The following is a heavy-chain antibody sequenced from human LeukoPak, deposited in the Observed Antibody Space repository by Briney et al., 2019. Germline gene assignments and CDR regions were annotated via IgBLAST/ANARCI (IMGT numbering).Heavy chain of an antibody. CDR2: IYPYTGAT. Sequence: GSVNVSCKASGYTFSGTGWYLYWPRQAPGQGLECMGWIYPYTGATHYAQKFQGRVAMTRDTSISTAYMELSRLRPDDTAVYYCARDGPTQMVDFDYWGQGTLVTVSS. J-gene: IGHJ4*02. D-gene: IGHD3-10*01. V-gene: IGHV1-2*02. CDR3: ARDGPTQMVDFDY. CDR1: GYTFSGTGWY.